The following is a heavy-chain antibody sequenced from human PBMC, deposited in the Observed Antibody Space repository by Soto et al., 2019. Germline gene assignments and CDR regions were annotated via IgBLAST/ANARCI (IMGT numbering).Heavy chain of an antibody. D-gene: IGHD3-10*01. CDR2: IYYSGST. CDR3: AREQVPPYYYYMDV. CDR1: GGSISSYY. J-gene: IGHJ6*03. Sequence: SETLSLTCTVSGGSISSYYWSWIRQPPGKGLEWIGYIYYSGSTNYNPSLKSRVTISVDTSKNQFSLKLSSVTAADTAVYYCAREQVPPYYYYMDVWGKGTTVTVSS. V-gene: IGHV4-59*01.